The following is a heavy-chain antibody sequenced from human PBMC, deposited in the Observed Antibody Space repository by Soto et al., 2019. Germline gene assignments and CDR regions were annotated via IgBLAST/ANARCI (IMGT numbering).Heavy chain of an antibody. CDR1: GVTFSSYW. D-gene: IGHD3-16*01. J-gene: IGHJ4*02. CDR3: MINPGD. Sequence: EVQLVESGGGLVQPGGSLRLSCAASGVTFSSYWMDWVRQAPGKGLVWVSRIKSDGTNIRYADSVKGRFTISRDNAKNTLYLQMNSLRAEDTAVYFCMINPGDWGQGTLVTVSS. CDR2: IKSDGTNI. V-gene: IGHV3-74*01.